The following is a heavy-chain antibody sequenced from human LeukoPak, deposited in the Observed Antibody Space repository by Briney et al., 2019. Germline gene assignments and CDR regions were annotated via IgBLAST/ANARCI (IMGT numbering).Heavy chain of an antibody. D-gene: IGHD3-10*01. CDR2: IYSGGST. CDR3: AREDRGYYGSGNSYLSW. V-gene: IGHV3-53*01. J-gene: IGHJ4*02. Sequence: GGSLRLSCAASGFTVSSNYMSWVRQAPGKGLEWVSVIYSGGSTYYADSVKGRFTISRDNSKNTLYLQMNSLRAEDTAVYYCAREDRGYYGSGNSYLSWWGQGTLVTVSS. CDR1: GFTVSSNY.